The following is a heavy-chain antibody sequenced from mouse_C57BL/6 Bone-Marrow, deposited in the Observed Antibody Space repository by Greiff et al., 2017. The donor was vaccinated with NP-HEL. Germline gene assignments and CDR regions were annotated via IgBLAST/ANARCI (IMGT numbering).Heavy chain of an antibody. CDR2: FYPGSGSI. V-gene: IGHV1-62-2*01. Sequence: VQLQQSGAELVKPGASVKLSCKASGYTFTEYTIHWVKQRSGQGLEWIGWFYPGSGSIKYNEKFKDKATLTADKSSSTVYMELSRLTSEDSAVYFCARHEVGLPDYYGSIAMDYWGQGTSVTVSS. J-gene: IGHJ4*01. CDR3: ARHEVGLPDYYGSIAMDY. CDR1: GYTFTEYT. D-gene: IGHD1-1*01.